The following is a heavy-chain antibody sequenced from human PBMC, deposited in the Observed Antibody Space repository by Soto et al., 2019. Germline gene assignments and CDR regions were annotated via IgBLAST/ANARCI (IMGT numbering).Heavy chain of an antibody. V-gene: IGHV1-69*13. CDR3: ARGRKYYDSSGSLNWFDP. D-gene: IGHD3-22*01. CDR1: GGTFSSYA. Sequence: SVKVSCKASGGTFSSYAISWVRQAPGQGLEWMGGIIPIFGTANYAQKFQGRVTITADESTSTAYMELSSLRSEDTAVYYCARGRKYYDSSGSLNWFDPWGQGTLVTVS. CDR2: IIPIFGTA. J-gene: IGHJ5*02.